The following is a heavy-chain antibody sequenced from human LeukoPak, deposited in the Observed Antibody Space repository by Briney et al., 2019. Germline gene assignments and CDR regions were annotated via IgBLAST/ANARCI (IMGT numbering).Heavy chain of an antibody. V-gene: IGHV4-31*03. CDR2: IYYSGST. Sequence: SGTLSLTCTVSGGSISSGGYYWSWIRQHPGKGLEWIGYIYYSGSTYYNPSLKSRVTISVDTSKNQFSLKLSSVTAADTAVYYCARVPEYQLPGGHNWFDPWGQGTLVAVSS. J-gene: IGHJ5*02. CDR3: ARVPEYQLPGGHNWFDP. D-gene: IGHD2-2*01. CDR1: GGSISSGGYY.